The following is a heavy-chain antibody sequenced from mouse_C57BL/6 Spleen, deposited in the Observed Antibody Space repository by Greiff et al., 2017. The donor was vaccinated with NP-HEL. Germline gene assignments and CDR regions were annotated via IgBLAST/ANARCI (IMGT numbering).Heavy chain of an antibody. CDR1: GYTFTDYE. V-gene: IGHV1-15*01. D-gene: IGHD1-1*01. CDR2: IDPETGGT. CDR3: TYYYGSLFDY. Sequence: QVQLKESGAELVRPGASVTLSCKASGYTFTDYEMHWVKQTPVHGLEWIGAIDPETGGTAYNQKFKGKAILTADKSSSTAYMELRSLTSEDSAVYYCTYYYGSLFDYWGQGTTLTVSS. J-gene: IGHJ2*01.